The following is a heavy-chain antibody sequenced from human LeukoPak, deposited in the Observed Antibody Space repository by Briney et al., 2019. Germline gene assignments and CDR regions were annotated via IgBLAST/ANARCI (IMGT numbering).Heavy chain of an antibody. Sequence: PSETLSLTCAVYGGSFSGYYWSWIRQPPGKGLEWIGEINHSGSTNYNPSLKSRVTISVDTSKNQFSLKLSSVTAADTAVYYCARETNYSSRTFDYWGQGTLVTVSS. D-gene: IGHD6-13*01. V-gene: IGHV4-34*01. CDR1: GGSFSGYY. CDR3: ARETNYSSRTFDY. CDR2: INHSGST. J-gene: IGHJ4*02.